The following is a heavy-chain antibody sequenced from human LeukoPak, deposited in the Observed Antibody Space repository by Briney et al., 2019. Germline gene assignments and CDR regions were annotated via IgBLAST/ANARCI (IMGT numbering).Heavy chain of an antibody. J-gene: IGHJ3*02. CDR3: ARENTMIRGVPRGFDI. D-gene: IGHD3-10*01. V-gene: IGHV3-66*01. CDR1: GFTVSNNY. Sequence: GGSLRLSCAASGFTVSNNYMSWVRQAPGKGLEWVSLIYTGGSTDYADSVKGRFTISRDNSKNTLYLQMNSLRAEDTAVYYCARENTMIRGVPRGFDIWGQGTMVTVSS. CDR2: IYTGGST.